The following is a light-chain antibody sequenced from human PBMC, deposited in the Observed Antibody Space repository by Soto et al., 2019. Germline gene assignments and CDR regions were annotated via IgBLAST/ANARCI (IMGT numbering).Light chain of an antibody. J-gene: IGKJ2*01. CDR1: QTVSSSY. CDR3: QQYRSSPYT. V-gene: IGKV3D-20*01. CDR2: DAS. Sequence: DIVLTQSPATLSLSPGERATLSCGASQTVSSSYLAWYQQKPGLAPSLLIYDASSRTTGIPDRFSGSGSVTDFTLTISRLEPEDFAVYYCQQYRSSPYTFGHGTKLQSK.